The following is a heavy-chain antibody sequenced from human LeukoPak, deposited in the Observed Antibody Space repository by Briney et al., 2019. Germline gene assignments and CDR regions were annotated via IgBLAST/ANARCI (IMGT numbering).Heavy chain of an antibody. CDR2: IYYSGSS. CDR3: ASGGSYYVLDY. CDR1: GGSISSCY. V-gene: IGHV4-59*01. Sequence: PSETLSLTCTVSGGSISSCYWSWIRQPPGKGLEWIGYIYYSGSSNYNPSLKSRVTISVDTSKNQFSLKLSSVTAADTAVYYCASGGSYYVLDYWGQGTLVTVPS. J-gene: IGHJ4*01. D-gene: IGHD1-26*01.